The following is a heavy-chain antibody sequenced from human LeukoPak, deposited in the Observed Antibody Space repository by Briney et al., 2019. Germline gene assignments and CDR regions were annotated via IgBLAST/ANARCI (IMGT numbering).Heavy chain of an antibody. V-gene: IGHV3-23*01. CDR3: AKVGSGYYDHLDF. CDR1: GFAFRSYA. Sequence: GSLRPSCAASGFAFRSYAMCLVRQAPGEGLEWVSGISSSGGSTYREDSVRGRFTISRDNSKNTQYLQMNSLRVEDTAVYYCAKVGSGYYDHLDFWGQGILVTVSS. CDR2: ISSSGGST. D-gene: IGHD3-22*01. J-gene: IGHJ4*02.